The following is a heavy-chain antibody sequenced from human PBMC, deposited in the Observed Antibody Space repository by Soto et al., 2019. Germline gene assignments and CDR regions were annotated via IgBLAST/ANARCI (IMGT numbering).Heavy chain of an antibody. Sequence: LRLSCAASGFTLSSYSMNWVRQAPGKGLEWVSSISSSSSYIYYADSVKGRFTISRDNAKNSLYLQMNSLRAEDTAVYYCARTPSQSRDGYSDFDPWGQGTLVTVSS. CDR3: ARTPSQSRDGYSDFDP. D-gene: IGHD4-17*01. CDR2: ISSSSSYI. J-gene: IGHJ5*02. CDR1: GFTLSSYS. V-gene: IGHV3-21*01.